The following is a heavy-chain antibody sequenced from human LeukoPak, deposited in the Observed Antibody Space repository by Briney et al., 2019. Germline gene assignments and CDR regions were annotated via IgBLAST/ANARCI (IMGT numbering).Heavy chain of an antibody. V-gene: IGHV4-59*01. J-gene: IGHJ4*02. Sequence: PSETLSLTCTVSGGSISSYYWSWIRQPPGKGLEWIGYIYYSGSTNYNPSLKSRVTISVDTSKNQFSLKLSSVTAADTAVYYCARRGRSGSWYYFDYWGQGTLVTVSS. CDR3: ARRGRSGSWYYFDY. D-gene: IGHD6-13*01. CDR2: IYYSGST. CDR1: GGSISSYY.